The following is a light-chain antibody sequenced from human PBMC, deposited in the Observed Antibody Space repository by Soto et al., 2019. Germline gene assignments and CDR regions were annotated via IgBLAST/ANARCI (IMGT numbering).Light chain of an antibody. CDR1: SSNIGAGYD. Sequence: QPVLTQPPSVSGAPGQRVTISCTGSSSNIGAGYDVNWYQQLPGTAPKLLVYVSTNRPSGVPDRFSGSKSGTSASLAITGLQAEDEADYYCQSYDSSLSGFVVFGGGTKVTVL. V-gene: IGLV1-40*01. CDR2: VST. CDR3: QSYDSSLSGFVV. J-gene: IGLJ2*01.